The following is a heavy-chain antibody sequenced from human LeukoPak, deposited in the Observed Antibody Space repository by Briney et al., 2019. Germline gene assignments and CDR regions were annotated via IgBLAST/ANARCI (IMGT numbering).Heavy chain of an antibody. D-gene: IGHD3-22*01. CDR3: ARHLFSYYYDSSGYYYVWYFDY. Sequence: SQTLSLTCTVSGGSISSGSYYWSWIRQPAGKGLEWIGRIYTSGSTNYNPSLKSRVTISVDTSKNQFSLKLSSVTAADTAVYYCARHLFSYYYDSSGYYYVWYFDYWGQGTLVTVSS. V-gene: IGHV4-61*02. CDR2: IYTSGST. J-gene: IGHJ4*02. CDR1: GGSISSGSYY.